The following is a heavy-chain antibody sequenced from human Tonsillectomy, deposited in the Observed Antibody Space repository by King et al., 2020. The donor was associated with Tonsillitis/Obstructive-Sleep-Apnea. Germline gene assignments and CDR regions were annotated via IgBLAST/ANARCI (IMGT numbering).Heavy chain of an antibody. CDR2: ISSSGSYT. Sequence: VQLVESGGGLVKPGGSLRLSCAASGFTFTYYYMIWIRQAPGKGLEWVSYISSSGSYTNYADSVKGRFTISRDNAKKSLYLQMNSLRAEDTAVYYCARVGTIFRVGWFDPWGQGTLVTVSS. D-gene: IGHD3-3*01. V-gene: IGHV3-11*05. J-gene: IGHJ5*02. CDR1: GFTFTYYY. CDR3: ARVGTIFRVGWFDP.